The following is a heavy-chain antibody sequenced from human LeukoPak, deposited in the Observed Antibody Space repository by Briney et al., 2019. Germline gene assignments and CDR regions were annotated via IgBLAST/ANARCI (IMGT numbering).Heavy chain of an antibody. V-gene: IGHV3-7*01. CDR2: IKQDGSVK. CDR1: GFTFSSYW. J-gene: IGHJ5*02. Sequence: GGSLRLSCAASGFTFSSYWMNWVRQAPGKGLEWVANIKQDGSVKNYVDSVKGRFTISRDNAKNSLLLQMNSLRAEDTAVYYCARDPSGSPVFDPWGQGTLVTVS. CDR3: ARDPSGSPVFDP. D-gene: IGHD3-10*01.